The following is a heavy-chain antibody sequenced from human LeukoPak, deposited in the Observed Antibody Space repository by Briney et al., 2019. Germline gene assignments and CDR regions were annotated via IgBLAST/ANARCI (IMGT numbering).Heavy chain of an antibody. J-gene: IGHJ6*03. V-gene: IGHV4-4*07. CDR2: IYTSGST. CDR3: ARASVAGTFYYFYYMDV. D-gene: IGHD6-19*01. CDR1: GGSISSYY. Sequence: PSETLSLTCTVSGGSISSYYWNWIRQPAGKGLEWIGRIYTSGSTYYNPSLKSRVTMSVDTSKNQFSLKLSSATAADTAVYYCARASVAGTFYYFYYMDVWGKGTTVTVSS.